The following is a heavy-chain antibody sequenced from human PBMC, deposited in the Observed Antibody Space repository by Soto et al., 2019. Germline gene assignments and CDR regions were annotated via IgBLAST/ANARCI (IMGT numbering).Heavy chain of an antibody. V-gene: IGHV4-30-4*01. CDR1: GGSISRGAYY. CDR3: ARDHYVYDILAGYGYYYGMDV. J-gene: IGHJ6*02. D-gene: IGHD3-9*01. CDR2: IYYSGST. Sequence: ASETLSLTCTVSGGSISRGAYYRSWIRQPPGKGVEWIGYIYYSGSTYYNPSLKSRVTISVDTSKNQFSLKLSSVTAADTAVYYCARDHYVYDILAGYGYYYGMDVWGQGTTVTVSS.